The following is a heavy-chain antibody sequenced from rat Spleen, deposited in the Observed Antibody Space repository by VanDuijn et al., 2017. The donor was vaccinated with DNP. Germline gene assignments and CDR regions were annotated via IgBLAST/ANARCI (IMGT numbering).Heavy chain of an antibody. Sequence: EVQLVESGGGLVQPGRSMKLSCAASGFTFSDYGMAWVLQAPTKGLEWVASISYDGGSTYYRDSVKGRFTISRDNAENTVYLQMNSLRSEDTATYYCTRYYDSFDYWGQGVMVTVSS. D-gene: IGHD1-6*01. V-gene: IGHV5-20*01. CDR2: ISYDGGST. CDR1: GFTFSDYG. J-gene: IGHJ2*01. CDR3: TRYYDSFDY.